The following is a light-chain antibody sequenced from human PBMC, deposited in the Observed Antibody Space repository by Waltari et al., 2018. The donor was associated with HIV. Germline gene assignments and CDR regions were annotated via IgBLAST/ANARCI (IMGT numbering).Light chain of an antibody. Sequence: QSALTQPPSVSGSPGPSTTISSTGARTDIGRYNFVSWDQPHPYKAPKLMIYDVRNRPSCVSNRFAGSKSGNTASLTISGLQAEDEADYYCSSYTSSSTLFVVGTGTKVTVL. CDR2: DVR. V-gene: IGLV2-14*01. CDR3: SSYTSSSTLFV. J-gene: IGLJ1*01. CDR1: RTDIGRYNF.